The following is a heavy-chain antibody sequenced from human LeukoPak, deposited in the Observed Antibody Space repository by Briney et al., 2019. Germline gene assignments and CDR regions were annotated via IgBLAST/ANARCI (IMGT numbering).Heavy chain of an antibody. J-gene: IGHJ1*01. Sequence: GGSLRLSCAASGFTFSSYEMNWVRQAPGKGLVWVSRMNSDGSSTSYADSVKGRFTISRDNAKNTLYLQMNSLRAEDTAVYYCARGRYFDSEYFHHWGQGTLVTVSS. CDR2: MNSDGSST. D-gene: IGHD3-9*01. CDR1: GFTFSSYE. V-gene: IGHV3-74*01. CDR3: ARGRYFDSEYFHH.